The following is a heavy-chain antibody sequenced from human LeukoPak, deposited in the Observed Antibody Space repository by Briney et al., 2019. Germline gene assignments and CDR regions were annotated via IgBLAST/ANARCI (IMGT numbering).Heavy chain of an antibody. CDR3: ARGLPAPKPLTLDYDFWSGYSSYYYYMDV. V-gene: IGHV1-69*13. J-gene: IGHJ6*03. D-gene: IGHD3-3*01. CDR1: GGTFSSYA. CDR2: IIPIFGTA. Sequence: VASVKVSCKASGGTFSSYAISWVRQAPGQGLEWMGGIIPIFGTANYAQKFQGRVTITADESTSTAYMELSSLRSEDTAVYYCARGLPAPKPLTLDYDFWSGYSSYYYYMDVWGKGTTVTVSS.